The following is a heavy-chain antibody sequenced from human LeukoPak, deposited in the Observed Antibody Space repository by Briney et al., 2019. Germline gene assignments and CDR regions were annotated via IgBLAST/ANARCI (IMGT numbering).Heavy chain of an antibody. CDR1: GFTFSGSA. D-gene: IGHD6-13*01. Sequence: GGSLRLSCAASGFTFSGSAMHWVRQASGKGLEWVGRIRSKANSYATAYAASVKGGFTISRDDSKNTAYLQMNSLKTEDTAVYYCTSYSSSFDYYYYYMDVWGKGTTVTVSS. CDR2: IRSKANSYAT. J-gene: IGHJ6*03. CDR3: TSYSSSFDYYYYYMDV. V-gene: IGHV3-73*01.